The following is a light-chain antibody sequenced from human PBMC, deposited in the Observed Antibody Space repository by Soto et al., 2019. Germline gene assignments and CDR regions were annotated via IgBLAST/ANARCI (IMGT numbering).Light chain of an antibody. V-gene: IGLV1-44*01. CDR1: TSTIGSKT. CDR3: AAWNDSLNGVV. J-gene: IGLJ2*01. CDR2: TTN. Sequence: QPVLTQPPSASGTPGQRVTISCSGSTSTIGSKTLNWYQQLPGSAPKLLIYTTNQRPSGVPDRFSGSKSGTSASLAISGLQSEDEAHYYCAAWNDSLNGVVFGGGTKLTVL.